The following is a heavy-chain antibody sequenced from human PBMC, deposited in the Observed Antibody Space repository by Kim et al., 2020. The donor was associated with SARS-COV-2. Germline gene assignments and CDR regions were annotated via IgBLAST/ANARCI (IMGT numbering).Heavy chain of an antibody. J-gene: IGHJ6*02. Sequence: YANSVKGRFNISRNNSHHTLNLQMGTLTPEDTALYYCARFITGTPYYCLDVWGQGTTVTVSS. V-gene: IGHV3-64*01. D-gene: IGHD1-20*01. CDR3: ARFITGTPYYCLDV.